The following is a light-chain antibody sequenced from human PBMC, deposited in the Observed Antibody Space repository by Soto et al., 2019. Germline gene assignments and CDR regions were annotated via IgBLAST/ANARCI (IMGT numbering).Light chain of an antibody. CDR3: QQYNNWPPWT. Sequence: EIVMTQSPATLSVSPGERATLSCRASQSVSSNLAWYQQKPGQAPRLLIYGASTRATGIPARFSGSGCGTDFTLTISSLQSEDFAVYCCQQYNNWPPWTFGQGTKVEIK. CDR1: QSVSSN. J-gene: IGKJ1*01. V-gene: IGKV3-15*01. CDR2: GAS.